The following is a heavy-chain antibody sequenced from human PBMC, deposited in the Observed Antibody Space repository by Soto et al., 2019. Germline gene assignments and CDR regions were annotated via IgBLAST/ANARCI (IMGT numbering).Heavy chain of an antibody. CDR1: GFTFSSYS. J-gene: IGHJ6*03. D-gene: IGHD6-13*01. CDR3: TRVQSISWYYYMDV. Sequence: GGSLRLSCAASGFTFSSYSLNWVRKAPGKGLEWVSSIRSSSSYIYYADSVKGRFTNARDNANNSLYLHTNSLRADAMAVYYCTRVQSISWYYYMDVWGKGTTVTVSS. V-gene: IGHV3-21*01. CDR2: IRSSSSYI.